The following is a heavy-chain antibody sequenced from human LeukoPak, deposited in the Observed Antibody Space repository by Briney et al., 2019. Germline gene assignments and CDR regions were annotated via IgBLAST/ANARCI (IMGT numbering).Heavy chain of an antibody. Sequence: ASVKVSCKASGYTFTSYGISWVRQAPGQGLEWMGWISAYNGNTNYAQKLQGRVTMTTDTSTSTAYMELRSLRSDDTAVYYCARDKPSDFWSGAPNAFDIWGQGTMVTVSS. J-gene: IGHJ3*02. CDR2: ISAYNGNT. CDR1: GYTFTSYG. V-gene: IGHV1-18*01. D-gene: IGHD3-3*01. CDR3: ARDKPSDFWSGAPNAFDI.